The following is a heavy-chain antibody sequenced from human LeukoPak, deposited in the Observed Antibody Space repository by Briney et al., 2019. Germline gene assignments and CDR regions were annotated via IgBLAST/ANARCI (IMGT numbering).Heavy chain of an antibody. Sequence: GGSLRLSCAASGFTFSSYSMNWVRQAPGKGLEWVSSISSSSSYIYYADSVKGRFTISRDNAKNSLYLQMNSLRAEDTAVYYCAREGPGIHYGVPPDYWGQGTLVTVSS. D-gene: IGHD4-17*01. J-gene: IGHJ4*02. V-gene: IGHV3-21*01. CDR3: AREGPGIHYGVPPDY. CDR2: ISSSSSYI. CDR1: GFTFSSYS.